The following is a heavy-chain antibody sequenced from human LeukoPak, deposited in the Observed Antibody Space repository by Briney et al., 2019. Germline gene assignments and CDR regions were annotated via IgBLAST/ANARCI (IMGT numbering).Heavy chain of an antibody. D-gene: IGHD2-15*01. CDR2: ISSSSSYI. Sequence: GGSLRLSCAASGFTFSSYSMNWVRQAPGKGLEWVSSISSSSSYIYYADSVKGRSTISRDNAKNSLYLQMNSLRAEDTAVYYCAREPPSYCSGGSCYGYWGQGTLVTVSS. J-gene: IGHJ4*02. V-gene: IGHV3-21*01. CDR3: AREPPSYCSGGSCYGY. CDR1: GFTFSSYS.